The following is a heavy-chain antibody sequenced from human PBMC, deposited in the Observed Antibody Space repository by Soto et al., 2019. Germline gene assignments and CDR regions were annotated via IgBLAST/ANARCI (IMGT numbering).Heavy chain of an antibody. CDR3: AHRYYDYVWGSYRYTLAFAY. CDR1: GFSLNTSGVV. CDR2: IYWDDDK. V-gene: IGHV2-5*02. D-gene: IGHD3-16*02. J-gene: IGHJ4*02. Sequence: SPPKRGYHTQTLTLTCTSSGFSLNTSGVVVGWIRQPPGKALDWLALIYWDDDKRYSPSLKSRLTITKDTSKNQVVLTMTNMDPVDTATYYCAHRYYDYVWGSYRYTLAFAYWGQGTLVIV.